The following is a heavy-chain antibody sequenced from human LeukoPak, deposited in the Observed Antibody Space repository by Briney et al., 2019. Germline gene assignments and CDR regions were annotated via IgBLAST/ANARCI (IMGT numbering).Heavy chain of an antibody. CDR2: ISDYNGNT. CDR1: GYTFTSYG. D-gene: IGHD4-11*01. CDR3: ARDLYRDSLPVSWFDP. Sequence: ASVKVSCKASGYTFTSYGISWVRQAPGQGLEWMGWISDYNGNTNHAQKLQDRVTMTTDTSTSTAYMELRSLRSDDTAVYYCARDLYRDSLPVSWFDPWGQGTLVTVSS. J-gene: IGHJ5*02. V-gene: IGHV1-18*01.